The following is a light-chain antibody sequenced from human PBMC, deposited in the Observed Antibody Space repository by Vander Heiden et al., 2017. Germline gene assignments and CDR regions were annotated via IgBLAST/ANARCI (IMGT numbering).Light chain of an antibody. Sequence: QSALTQPASVSGSPGQSNTISCTGTSSDVGGYNYVCWYQQHPAKAPKLMINEVSNRPSGVSNRFSGSKSGNAASLTISGLQAEEEADYCCSSYTSSSTLVFGGGTKLTVL. CDR2: EVS. J-gene: IGLJ2*01. V-gene: IGLV2-14*01. CDR1: SSDVGGYNY. CDR3: SSYTSSSTLV.